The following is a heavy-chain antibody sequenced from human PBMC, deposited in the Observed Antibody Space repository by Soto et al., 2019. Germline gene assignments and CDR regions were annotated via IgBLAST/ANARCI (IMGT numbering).Heavy chain of an antibody. Sequence: QVQLQESGPGLVKPSETLSLTCTVSGGSISSYYWSWIRQPPGKGLEWIWYIYYSGSTNYNPSLMRRVSISVDPSKTQFSLKLSSVTAADTAVYYCAREKSGSYFRFDSGMDVWGKGTTVTVSS. CDR1: GGSISSYY. CDR3: AREKSGSYFRFDSGMDV. V-gene: IGHV4-59*01. J-gene: IGHJ6*04. CDR2: IYYSGST. D-gene: IGHD1-26*01.